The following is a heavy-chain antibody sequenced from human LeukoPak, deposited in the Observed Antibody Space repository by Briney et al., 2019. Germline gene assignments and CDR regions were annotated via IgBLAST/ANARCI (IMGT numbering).Heavy chain of an antibody. CDR2: INPSGGST. Sequence: GASVKVSCKASGYTFTSYYMHWVRQAPGQGLEWMGIINPSGGSTSYAQKFQGRVTMTRDTSTSTVYMELSSLRSEDTAVYYCAPGYYDSSGYPQHWFDPWGQGTLVTVSS. CDR3: APGYYDSSGYPQHWFDP. CDR1: GYTFTSYY. J-gene: IGHJ5*02. D-gene: IGHD3-22*01. V-gene: IGHV1-46*01.